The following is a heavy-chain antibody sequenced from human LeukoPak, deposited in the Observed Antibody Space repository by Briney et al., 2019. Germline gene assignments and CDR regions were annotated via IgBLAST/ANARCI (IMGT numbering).Heavy chain of an antibody. CDR1: GYTFSGYY. CDR3: ARDGANKVRGVHYYYMDV. J-gene: IGHJ6*03. CDR2: INPNSGGT. V-gene: IGHV1-2*06. Sequence: ASVKVSCTASGYTFSGYYMHWVRQAPGQGVEWMGRINPNSGGTNYAQKFQGRVTMTRDTSIGTAYMELSSLTSDDTAVYYCARDGANKVRGVHYYYMDVWGKGTTVTVSS. D-gene: IGHD3-10*01.